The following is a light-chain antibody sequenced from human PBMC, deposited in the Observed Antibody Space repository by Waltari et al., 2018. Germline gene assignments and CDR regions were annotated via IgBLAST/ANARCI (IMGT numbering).Light chain of an antibody. V-gene: IGLV1-44*01. CDR1: SSHLARNT. CDR3: AAWDDSLNGPSYV. CDR2: SNN. Sequence: QSVLTQPPSASGTPGQRVTISCSGRSSHLARNTVTCSQQLPGTATKPLIYSNNQRPSGVPDRFSGSKSGTSASLAISGLQSEDEADYYCAAWDDSLNGPSYVFGTGTKVTVL. J-gene: IGLJ1*01.